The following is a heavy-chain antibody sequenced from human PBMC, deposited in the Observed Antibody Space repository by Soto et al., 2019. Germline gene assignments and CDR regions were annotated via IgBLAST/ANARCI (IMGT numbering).Heavy chain of an antibody. D-gene: IGHD2-2*01. CDR1: GFAFGDYI. V-gene: IGHV3-21*01. Sequence: GSLRLSCAASGFAFGDYIMNWVRQAPGRGLEWVASISHSGTYIFYADSVKGRFVISRDNAEGSLFLQMSSLRVEDTAIYYCASPRDYCVSTSNCFIAFDLWGQGTRVTVSS. CDR3: ASPRDYCVSTSNCFIAFDL. J-gene: IGHJ3*01. CDR2: ISHSGTYI.